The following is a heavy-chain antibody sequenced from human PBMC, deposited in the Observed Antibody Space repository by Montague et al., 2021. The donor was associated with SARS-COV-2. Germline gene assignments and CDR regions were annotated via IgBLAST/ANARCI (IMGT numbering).Heavy chain of an antibody. D-gene: IGHD5-12*01. CDR3: AGRYRWAMEV. CDR2: INHSGST. J-gene: IGHJ6*02. V-gene: IGHV4-34*01. CDR1: GGSFSGYY. Sequence: SETLSLTCAVYGGSFSGYYWSWIRQPPGKGLEWIGEINHSGSTKYKSSLKSRVTISVDTSKTQFSLKLSSVTAADTAVYYCAGRYRWAMEVWGQGTTVTVSS.